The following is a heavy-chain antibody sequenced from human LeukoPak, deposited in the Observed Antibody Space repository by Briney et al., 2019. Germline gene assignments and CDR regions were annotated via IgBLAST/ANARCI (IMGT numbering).Heavy chain of an antibody. CDR1: GFTFSSYR. V-gene: IGHV3-21*01. J-gene: IGHJ3*02. Sequence: GGSLRLSCAASGFTFSSYRMNWVRQAPGKGLEWVSSISTSSSYIYYADSVKGRFTISRDNAKNSLYLQMNSLRAEDTAVYYCARGFLGDFVHAFDIWGQGTMVTVSS. CDR2: ISTSSSYI. CDR3: ARGFLGDFVHAFDI. D-gene: IGHD4-17*01.